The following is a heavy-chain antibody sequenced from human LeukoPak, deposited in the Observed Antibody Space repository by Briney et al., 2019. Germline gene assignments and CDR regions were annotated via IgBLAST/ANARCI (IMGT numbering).Heavy chain of an antibody. CDR2: ICGSSTSI. V-gene: IGHV3-21*01. J-gene: IGHJ4*02. D-gene: IGHD3-16*01. CDR1: GFTFRTYA. Sequence: PGGSLRLSCAASGFTFRTYAMNWVRQAPGEGLEWVSSICGSSTSIYYADSVKGRFTISRDNGKNSLYLEMNDLRAEDTAVYYCARSRITFGGSIIGYYLEHWGQGTLLTVSS. CDR3: ARSRITFGGSIIGYYLEH.